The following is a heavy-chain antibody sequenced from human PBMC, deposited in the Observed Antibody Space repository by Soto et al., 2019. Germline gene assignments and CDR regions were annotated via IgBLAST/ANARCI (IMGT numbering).Heavy chain of an antibody. D-gene: IGHD6-13*01. CDR3: ARHPAGGCLEY. V-gene: IGHV4-39*01. Sequence: QLQLQESGPGLVKPSETLSLTCSVSGGSISGSSSYYWAWIRQPPGKGLEWIGSVYYSGNPYYGPCLMRRVTYSVYTTKNRFSLTRNSVTAADTALYLCARHPAGGCLEYWGQGILVTVSS. CDR2: VYYSGNP. CDR1: GGSISGSSSYY. J-gene: IGHJ4*02.